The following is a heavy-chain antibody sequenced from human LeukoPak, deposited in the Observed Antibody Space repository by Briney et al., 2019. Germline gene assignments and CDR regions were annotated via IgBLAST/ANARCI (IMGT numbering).Heavy chain of an antibody. V-gene: IGHV1-18*04. CDR2: IGAYNGNT. Sequence: ASVKVSCKASGYTFTGYYMHWVRQAPGQGLEWMGWIGAYNGNTNYAQKIQDRVTMTTDTSTNTAHMELRSLRSDDTAVYYCARAGASVTTHFDYWGQGTLVTVSS. J-gene: IGHJ4*02. CDR1: GYTFTGYY. CDR3: ARAGASVTTHFDY. D-gene: IGHD4-17*01.